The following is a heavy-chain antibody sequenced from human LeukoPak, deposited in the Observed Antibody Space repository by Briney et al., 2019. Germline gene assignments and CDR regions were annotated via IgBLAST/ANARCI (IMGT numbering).Heavy chain of an antibody. J-gene: IGHJ5*02. CDR3: ARAPKKYCSSTSCSNWFDP. Sequence: KPSETLSLTCAVYGGSFSGYYWSWIRQPPGKGLEWIGEINHSGSTNYNPSLKSRVTISVDTSKNQFSLKLSSVTAADTAVYYCARAPKKYCSSTSCSNWFDPWGQGTLVTVSS. CDR2: INHSGST. CDR1: GGSFSGYY. D-gene: IGHD2-2*01. V-gene: IGHV4-34*01.